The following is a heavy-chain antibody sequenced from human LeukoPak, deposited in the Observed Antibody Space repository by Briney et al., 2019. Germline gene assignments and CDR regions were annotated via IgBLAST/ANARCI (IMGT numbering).Heavy chain of an antibody. CDR1: AGSISGGGYY. V-gene: IGHV4-31*03. Sequence: SETLSLTCTVSAGSISGGGYYWSWIRQHPGKGLEWIGYIYYSGSTYYNPSLKGRVTISVDTSKNQFSLKLSSVTAADTAVYYCAKTRVAAAGTGFDYWGQGTLVTVSS. CDR3: AKTRVAAAGTGFDY. CDR2: IYYSGST. D-gene: IGHD6-13*01. J-gene: IGHJ4*02.